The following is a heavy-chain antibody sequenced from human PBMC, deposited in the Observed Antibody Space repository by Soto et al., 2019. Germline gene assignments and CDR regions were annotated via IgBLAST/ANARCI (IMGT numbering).Heavy chain of an antibody. CDR3: ARTTYYDILTGYNYYYYYMDV. CDR1: GYTFTSYD. D-gene: IGHD3-9*01. CDR2: MNPNSGNT. V-gene: IGHV1-8*01. Sequence: QVQLVQSGAEVKKPGASVKVSCKASGYTFTSYDINWVRQATGQGLEWMGWMNPNSGNTGYAQKFQGRVTMTRNTSISTAYMELSSLRSEDTDVYYCARTTYYDILTGYNYYYYYMDVWGKGTTVTVSS. J-gene: IGHJ6*03.